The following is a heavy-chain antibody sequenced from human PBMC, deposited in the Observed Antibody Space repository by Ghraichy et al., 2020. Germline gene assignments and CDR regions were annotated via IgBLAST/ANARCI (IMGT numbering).Heavy chain of an antibody. CDR3: AKVPVYSTSPIAS. Sequence: GESLNISCAASGFTFSSYVMSWVRQAPGKGLEWVSAMSGSGGSTYYADSVKGRFTISRDNSKNTLFLQINSVRAEDTAVYYCAKVPVYSTSPIASWGQGTLVTVSS. CDR1: GFTFSSYV. CDR2: MSGSGGST. J-gene: IGHJ4*02. D-gene: IGHD6-13*01. V-gene: IGHV3-23*01.